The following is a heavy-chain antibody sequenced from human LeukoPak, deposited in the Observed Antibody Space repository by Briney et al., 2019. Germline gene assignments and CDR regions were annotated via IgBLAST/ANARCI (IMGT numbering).Heavy chain of an antibody. D-gene: IGHD3-10*01. CDR2: IYYSGST. J-gene: IGHJ3*02. V-gene: IGHV4-39*01. CDR3: ARSPTMVRGVIDAFDI. Sequence: PSETLSLTCTVSGGSISSSSYYWGWIRQPPGKGLEWIGSIYYSGSTYYNPSLKSRVTISVDTSKNQFSLKLSSVTAADTAVYYCARSPTMVRGVIDAFDIWGQGTMVTVSS. CDR1: GGSISSSSYY.